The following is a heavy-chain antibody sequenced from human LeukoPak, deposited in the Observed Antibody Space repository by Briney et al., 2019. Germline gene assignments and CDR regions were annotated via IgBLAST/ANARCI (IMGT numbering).Heavy chain of an antibody. CDR1: GFIFNTYA. Sequence: PGGSLRLSCAASGFAASGFIFNTYAMSWVRQAPGKGLEWVTYISSGGSVIYYADSVKGRFTISRDNAKNSLYLQMNSLRAEDTAVYYCARVVWDTYRGSFDSWGQGTLVTVSS. J-gene: IGHJ4*02. D-gene: IGHD1-26*01. CDR3: ARVVWDTYRGSFDS. V-gene: IGHV3-48*04. CDR2: ISSGGSVI.